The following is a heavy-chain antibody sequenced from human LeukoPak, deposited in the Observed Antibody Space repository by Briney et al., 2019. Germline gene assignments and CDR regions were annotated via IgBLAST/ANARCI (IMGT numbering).Heavy chain of an antibody. D-gene: IGHD6-19*01. CDR3: AKFEGATIPGWFNDY. J-gene: IGHJ4*02. V-gene: IGHV3-23*05. CDR2: IDKTTYPT. Sequence: GGSLRLSCAASGFIFSDYAMGWVRQAPGKGLEWVSTIDKTTYPTFYADSVKGRFTISRDNSKNTLYLQMNSLRTEDTAVYFCAKFEGATIPGWFNDYWGQGILDTVSS. CDR1: GFIFSDYA.